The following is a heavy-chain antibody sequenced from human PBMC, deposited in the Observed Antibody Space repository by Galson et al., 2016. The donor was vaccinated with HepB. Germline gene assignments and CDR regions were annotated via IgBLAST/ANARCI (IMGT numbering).Heavy chain of an antibody. V-gene: IGHV3-15*01. CDR3: TTDRRYKGYSGHNPYYYYYGMDV. J-gene: IGHJ6*02. D-gene: IGHD5-12*01. Sequence: ETLSLSCAASGFTFSNSWMHWVRQAPGKGLEWVGRIISETDGGTTDYAAPVKGRFTISRDGSKNTLYLQMNSLKAEDTAVYYCTTDRRYKGYSGHNPYYYYYGMDVWGQGTTVTVSS. CDR1: GFTFSNSW. CDR2: IISETDGGTT.